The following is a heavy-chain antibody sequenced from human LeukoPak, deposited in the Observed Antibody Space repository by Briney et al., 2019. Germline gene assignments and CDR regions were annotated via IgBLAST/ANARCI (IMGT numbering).Heavy chain of an antibody. J-gene: IGHJ4*02. CDR2: IYYSGST. CDR1: GGSISSSSYY. Sequence: SETLSLTCTVSGGSISSSSYYWGWIRQPPGKGLEWIGSIYYSGSTYYNPSLKSRVTISVDTSKNQFSLKLSSVTAADTAVYYCASGYDDPFYLRNWGQGTLVTVSS. CDR3: ASGYDDPFYLRN. D-gene: IGHD5-12*01. V-gene: IGHV4-39*01.